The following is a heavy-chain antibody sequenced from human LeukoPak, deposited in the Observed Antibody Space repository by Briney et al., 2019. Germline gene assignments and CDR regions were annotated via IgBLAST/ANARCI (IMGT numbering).Heavy chain of an antibody. CDR3: AKPLRLGYHYYAMDV. CDR2: ISACGRT. V-gene: IGHV3-23*01. D-gene: IGHD5/OR15-5a*01. J-gene: IGHJ6*02. CDR1: GFTFSSYA. Sequence: GGSLRLSCAASGFTFSSYAMSWVRQAPGKGLEWVSGISACGRTYYADSVKGRFTIARDNSKTTMYLQMNSLRAEDTALYYCAKPLRLGYHYYAMDVWGQGTTVTVSS.